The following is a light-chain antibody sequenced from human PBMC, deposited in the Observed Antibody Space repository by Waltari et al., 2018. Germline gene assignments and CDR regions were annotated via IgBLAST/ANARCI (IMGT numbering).Light chain of an antibody. Sequence: QSALPQPRPVSGSPGQSVTLSCPGTTRDVGCYNYVPWYQPHPGKAPKLISYDVTRRPAGVPDRVYASKSDNTAALTIAGRQAEDEADYYCCSYAGSSTVCVFGGGTKLTVL. CDR3: CSYAGSSTVCV. CDR1: TRDVGCYNY. J-gene: IGLJ3*02. CDR2: DVT. V-gene: IGLV2-11*01.